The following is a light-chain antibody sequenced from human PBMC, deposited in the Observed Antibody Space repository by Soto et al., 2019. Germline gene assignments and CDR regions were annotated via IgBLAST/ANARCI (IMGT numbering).Light chain of an antibody. V-gene: IGKV1-6*01. CDR2: GIS. Sequence: AIQMTQSPSSLSASVGDTVTFTCRASQAIRTDLGWFQQRPGKHPKLLIYGISVLQTGVPSRLSGSGSGTDFTLTISGLQPEDVATYYCLHDAVFPYIFGQGTRLE. J-gene: IGKJ2*01. CDR1: QAIRTD. CDR3: LHDAVFPYI.